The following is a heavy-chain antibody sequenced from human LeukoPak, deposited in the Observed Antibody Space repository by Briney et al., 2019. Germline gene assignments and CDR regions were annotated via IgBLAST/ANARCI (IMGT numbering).Heavy chain of an antibody. V-gene: IGHV4-34*01. J-gene: IGHJ3*02. CDR1: VGSFSGYY. D-gene: IGHD2-21*02. CDR3: AHLESGSGVDYDPFDI. CDR2: INHSGST. Sequence: SETLSLTCAVYVGSFSGYYWSWIRQPPGKGLEWRGEINHSGSTNYNPSLKSRVTISVDTSKNQFSLKLSSVTAADTAVYYCAHLESGSGVDYDPFDIWGQGTMVTVSS.